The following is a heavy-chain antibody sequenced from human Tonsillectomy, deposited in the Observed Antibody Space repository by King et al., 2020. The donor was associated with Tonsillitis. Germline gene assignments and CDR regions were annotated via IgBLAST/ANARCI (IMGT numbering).Heavy chain of an antibody. CDR2: ISSSSSDI. D-gene: IGHD2-15*01. CDR1: GFTFSSYS. V-gene: IGHV3-21*01. Sequence: QLVQSGGGLVKPGGSLRLSCAASGFTFSSYSMNWVRQAPGKGLEWVSSISSSSSDIYYADSVKGRFTISRDNAKKSLYLQMNSLRAEDTAVYYCAREYCSGGSCYRAFWFDPWGQGTLVTVSS. J-gene: IGHJ5*02. CDR3: AREYCSGGSCYRAFWFDP.